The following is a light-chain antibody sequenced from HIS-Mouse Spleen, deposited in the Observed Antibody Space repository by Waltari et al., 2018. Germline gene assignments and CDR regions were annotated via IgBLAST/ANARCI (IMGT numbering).Light chain of an antibody. CDR1: ALPKQY. V-gene: IGLV3-25*03. CDR3: QSADSSGTWV. J-gene: IGLJ3*02. Sequence: SYELTQPPSVSVSPGQTARITCPGEALPKQYAYWYQQKPGQAPVLVIYKDSERPSGIPERFSGSSSGTTVTLTISGVQAEDEADYYCQSADSSGTWVFGGGTKLTVL. CDR2: KDS.